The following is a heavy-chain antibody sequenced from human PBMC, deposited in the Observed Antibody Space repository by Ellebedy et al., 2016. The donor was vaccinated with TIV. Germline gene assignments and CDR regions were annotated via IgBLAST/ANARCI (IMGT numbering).Heavy chain of an antibody. D-gene: IGHD3-22*01. Sequence: ASVKVSCKASGFTFNTYGMSWVRQAPGQGLEWMGWVSAHNGNTNYAQKFQGRVTMTTDTSTSTAYMELSGLRSDDTAMYYCARERFFDNSGLAFDYWGQGTLVTVPS. CDR1: GFTFNTYG. J-gene: IGHJ4*02. CDR3: ARERFFDNSGLAFDY. V-gene: IGHV1-18*01. CDR2: VSAHNGNT.